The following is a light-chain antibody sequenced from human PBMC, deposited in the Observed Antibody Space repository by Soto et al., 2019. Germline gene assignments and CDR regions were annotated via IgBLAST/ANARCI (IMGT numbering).Light chain of an antibody. CDR3: HQCGSSPQDT. J-gene: IGKJ3*01. CDR1: QTISSSF. V-gene: IGKV3-20*01. CDR2: RAS. Sequence: EIVLTQSQGTMSLSPGEKATLPCRASQTISSSFLAWYQQKPGQAPRLLIYRASRRAPGIPDRFSGSGSWTYFTITISMLEPEDFALYYCHQCGSSPQDTFGPGTKVDSK.